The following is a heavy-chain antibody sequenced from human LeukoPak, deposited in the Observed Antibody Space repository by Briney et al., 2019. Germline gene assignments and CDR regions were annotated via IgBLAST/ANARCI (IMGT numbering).Heavy chain of an antibody. CDR2: INNDGRDK. CDR3: GRGGQGAVDY. J-gene: IGHJ4*02. Sequence: PGGSLRLSCAASGFTFSSHWMRWVRQAPGKGLVWVSYINNDGRDKNYADSVKGRFTISRDNAKNSVYLQMNSLRAEDTAISYFGRGGQGAVDYWGPGTLVTVS. V-gene: IGHV3-74*01. CDR1: GFTFSSHW. D-gene: IGHD3-16*01.